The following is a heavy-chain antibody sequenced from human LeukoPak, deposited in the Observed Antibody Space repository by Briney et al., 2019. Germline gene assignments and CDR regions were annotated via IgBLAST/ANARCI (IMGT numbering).Heavy chain of an antibody. CDR3: VTNFDPDVD. CDR2: ISSSSSTI. V-gene: IGHV3-48*01. J-gene: IGHJ4*02. Sequence: GGYLRLSCAASGFTFSSYSMNWVRQAPGKGLEWVSYISSSSSTIYYADSVKGRFTISRDNAKNSLYLQMNSLRAEDTAVYYCVTNFDPDVDWGQGTLVTVSS. CDR1: GFTFSSYS. D-gene: IGHD3-9*01.